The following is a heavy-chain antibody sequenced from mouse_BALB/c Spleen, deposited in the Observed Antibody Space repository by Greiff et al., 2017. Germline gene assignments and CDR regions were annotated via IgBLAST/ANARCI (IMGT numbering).Heavy chain of an antibody. CDR1: GYTITSAW. J-gene: IGHJ4*01. D-gene: IGHD1-1*01. V-gene: IGHV1S130*01. CDR2: YHPNSGNT. Sequence: QVHVKQPGSVLVRPGASVTLSCTASGYTITSAWTHYAKRKPGQDLQWIGVYHPNSGNTNYNEKFKGKATLTVDTSSNTAYVDLSSLTSDDSAVYYCARSYGSYYYAMDYWGQGTSVTVSS. CDR3: ARSYGSYYYAMDY.